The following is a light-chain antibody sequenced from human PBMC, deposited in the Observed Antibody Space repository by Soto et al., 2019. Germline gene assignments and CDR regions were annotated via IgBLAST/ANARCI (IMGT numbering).Light chain of an antibody. CDR1: QSVSSSY. V-gene: IGKV3-20*01. Sequence: EIVLTQCPGTLSLSPGERATLSCRASQSVSSSYLAWYQQKPGQAPRLLIYGASDRASGIPARFSGSGSGTDFTLTISRLEPEDFAVYYCQQYGSSGTFGQGTKVDIK. J-gene: IGKJ1*01. CDR3: QQYGSSGT. CDR2: GAS.